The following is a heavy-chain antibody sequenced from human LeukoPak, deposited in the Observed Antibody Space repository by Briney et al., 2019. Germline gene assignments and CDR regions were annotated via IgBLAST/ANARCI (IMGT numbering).Heavy chain of an antibody. CDR3: ARDRSMVRGVIVFDY. Sequence: PGESLRLSCTASGFTFSSYSMNWVRQAPGKGLEWVSSISSSSSYIYYADSVKGRFTISRDNAKNSLYLQMNSLRAEDTAVYYCARDRSMVRGVIVFDYWGQGTLVTVSS. J-gene: IGHJ4*02. D-gene: IGHD3-10*01. V-gene: IGHV3-21*01. CDR1: GFTFSSYS. CDR2: ISSSSSYI.